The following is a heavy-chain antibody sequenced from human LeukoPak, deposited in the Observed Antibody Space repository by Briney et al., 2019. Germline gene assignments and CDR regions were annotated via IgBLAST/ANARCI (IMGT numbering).Heavy chain of an antibody. V-gene: IGHV4-34*01. CDR1: GGSFSGYY. CDR2: INHSGST. J-gene: IGHJ4*02. D-gene: IGHD5-18*01. Sequence: SETLSLTCAVYGGSFSGYYWSWIRQPPGKGLEWIGEINHSGSTNYNPSLKSRVTISVDTSKNQFSLKLSSVTAADTAVYYCARVSGYSYGYQNPVFDYWGQGTLVTVSS. CDR3: ARVSGYSYGYQNPVFDY.